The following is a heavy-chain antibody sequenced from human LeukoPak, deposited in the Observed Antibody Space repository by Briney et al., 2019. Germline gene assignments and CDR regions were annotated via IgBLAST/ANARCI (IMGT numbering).Heavy chain of an antibody. CDR1: GGSISSYY. V-gene: IGHV4-59*01. CDR3: ARIPYLYYYGMDV. CDR2: IYYSGST. Sequence: SETLSLTCTVSGGSISSYYWSWIRQPPGKGLEWIGYIYYSGSTNYNRSLKSRVTISVDTSKNQFSLKLSSVTAADTAVYYCARIPYLYYYGMDVWGQGTTVTVSS. J-gene: IGHJ6*02.